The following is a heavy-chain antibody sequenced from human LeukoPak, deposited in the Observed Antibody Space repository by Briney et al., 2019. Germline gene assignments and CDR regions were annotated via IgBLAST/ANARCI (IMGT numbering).Heavy chain of an antibody. V-gene: IGHV4-59*01. D-gene: IGHD3-16*01. Sequence: SETLSLTCTVSGGSISSYYWSWIRQPPGKGLEWIGYIFYSGSTNYSPSLKSRVTISVDTSKNQFSLKLRSVTAADTAVYYCASLHPAYNYFDYWGQGTLVTVSS. CDR2: IFYSGST. CDR1: GGSISSYY. CDR3: ASLHPAYNYFDY. J-gene: IGHJ4*02.